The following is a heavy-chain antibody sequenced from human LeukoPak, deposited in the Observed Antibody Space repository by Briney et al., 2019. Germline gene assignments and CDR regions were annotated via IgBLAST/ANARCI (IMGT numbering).Heavy chain of an antibody. J-gene: IGHJ4*02. CDR2: IIPIFGTA. D-gene: IGHD6-6*01. V-gene: IGHV1-69*13. CDR1: GGTFSSYA. Sequence: PSVKVSCKASGGTFSSYAISWVRQAPGQGLEWMGGIIPIFGTANYAQKFQGRVTITADESTSTAYMELSSLRSEDTAVYYRARAGVAARLTPFDYWGQGTLVTVSS. CDR3: ARAGVAARLTPFDY.